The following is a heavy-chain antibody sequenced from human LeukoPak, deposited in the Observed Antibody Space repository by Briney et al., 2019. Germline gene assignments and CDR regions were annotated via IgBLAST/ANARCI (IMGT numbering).Heavy chain of an antibody. CDR2: ISYDGSNK. CDR3: ATDFWSGYWGFDY. J-gene: IGHJ4*02. Sequence: GGSLRLSCAASGFSFSNYGMNWVRQAPGKGLEWVAVISYDGSNKYYADSVKGRFTISRDNSKNTLYLQMNSLRAEDTAVYYCATDFWSGYWGFDYWGQGTLVTVSS. V-gene: IGHV3-30*03. CDR1: GFSFSNYG. D-gene: IGHD3-3*01.